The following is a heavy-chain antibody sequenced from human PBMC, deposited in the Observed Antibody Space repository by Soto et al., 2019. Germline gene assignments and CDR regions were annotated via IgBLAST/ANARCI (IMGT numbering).Heavy chain of an antibody. Sequence: QVQLVQSGAEVKKPGASVKVSCKASGYTFTIYAMHWVRQAPGQRLEWMGWINAGNGNTKYSQKFRGRVTITRDTSASTAYMELSSLRSEDTAVYYCARAGTIAAARGGLFDYWGQGTLVTVSS. D-gene: IGHD6-13*01. CDR1: GYTFTIYA. J-gene: IGHJ4*02. CDR2: INAGNGNT. CDR3: ARAGTIAAARGGLFDY. V-gene: IGHV1-3*01.